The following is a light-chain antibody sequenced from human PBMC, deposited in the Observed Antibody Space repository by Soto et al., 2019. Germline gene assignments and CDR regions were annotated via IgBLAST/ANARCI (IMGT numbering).Light chain of an antibody. V-gene: IGKV3-20*01. J-gene: IGKJ1*01. CDR3: QQYGSSGT. Sequence: MKSVDALSVSPGGRGTFCCRASQSISDTLAWYQQKPGQAPRLLSHGASTRATGFPARFSGSGSGTDFTLTISRLEPEDFAVDYCQQYGSSGTFGQVSMVDIK. CDR2: GAS. CDR1: QSISDT.